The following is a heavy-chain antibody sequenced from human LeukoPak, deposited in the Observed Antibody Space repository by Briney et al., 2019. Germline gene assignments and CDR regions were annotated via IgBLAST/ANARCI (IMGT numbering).Heavy chain of an antibody. J-gene: IGHJ4*02. CDR3: ATMYYYDSSGYYPFDY. D-gene: IGHD3-22*01. CDR1: GFTFSSYA. Sequence: GGSLRLSCAASGFTFSSYAMSWVRQAPGKGLEWVSAISGSGGSTYYADSVKGRFTISRDNSKNTLYLQMNSLRAEDTAVYYCATMYYYDSSGYYPFDYWGQGTLVTVS. V-gene: IGHV3-23*01. CDR2: ISGSGGST.